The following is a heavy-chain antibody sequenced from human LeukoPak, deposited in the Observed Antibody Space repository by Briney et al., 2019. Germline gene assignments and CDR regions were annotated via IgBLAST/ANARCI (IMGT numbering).Heavy chain of an antibody. Sequence: AGESLKISCKGSGYTFTSSWIGWVRQMPGKGLEWMGIIYPGDSDTRYSPSVQGQVTISADKSISTAYLQWHSLKASDTAMYYCARSHTLDRNTKYYLDYWGQGTLVTVSS. J-gene: IGHJ4*02. D-gene: IGHD3-9*01. CDR2: IYPGDSDT. CDR1: GYTFTSSW. CDR3: ARSHTLDRNTKYYLDY. V-gene: IGHV5-51*01.